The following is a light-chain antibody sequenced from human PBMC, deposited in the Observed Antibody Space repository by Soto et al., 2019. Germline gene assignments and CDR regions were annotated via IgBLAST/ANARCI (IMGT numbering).Light chain of an antibody. CDR1: NSDVNNYDY. CDR3: CSHTISGSGTPV. Sequence: QSVLTQPASVSGSPGQSITLSCTGANSDVNNYDYVSWYRQYPGLAPQLIISEVTNRPSVISDRFSGSKSANTAYLTISGLQAEDEAHYYCCSHTISGSGTPVFGGRTKLAVL. J-gene: IGLJ2*01. CDR2: EVT. V-gene: IGLV2-14*01.